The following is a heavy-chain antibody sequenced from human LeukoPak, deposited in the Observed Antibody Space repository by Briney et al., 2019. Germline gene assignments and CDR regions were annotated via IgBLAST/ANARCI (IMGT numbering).Heavy chain of an antibody. CDR3: ARGPHYYGSGRYQCRAFDI. V-gene: IGHV3-30*04. CDR2: ISYDGSNK. CDR1: GFTFSSYA. D-gene: IGHD3-10*01. J-gene: IGHJ3*02. Sequence: GGSLRLFCAASGFTFSSYAMHWDRQAPGKGLEWVAVISYDGSNKYYADSVKGRFTISRDNSKNTLYLQMNSLRAEDTAVYYCARGPHYYGSGRYQCRAFDIWGQGTMVTVSS.